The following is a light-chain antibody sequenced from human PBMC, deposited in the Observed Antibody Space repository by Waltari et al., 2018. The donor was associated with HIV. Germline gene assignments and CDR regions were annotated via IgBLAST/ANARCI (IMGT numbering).Light chain of an antibody. Sequence: QSALTQPASVSGSPGQSITISCTGTSSDVGGYNYVFWYQQHPGKAPKLMIYEVTTRPSGVSNRYSGSKPGNTASLTISGLQAEDEADYYCSSYTSSSTQVFGTGTKVTVL. CDR3: SSYTSSSTQV. CDR1: SSDVGGYNY. CDR2: EVT. V-gene: IGLV2-14*01. J-gene: IGLJ1*01.